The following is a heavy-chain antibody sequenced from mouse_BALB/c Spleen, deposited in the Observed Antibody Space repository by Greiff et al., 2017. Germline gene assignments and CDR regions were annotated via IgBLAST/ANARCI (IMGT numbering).Heavy chain of an antibody. D-gene: IGHD3-1*01. CDR1: GFTFSSFG. CDR2: ISSGSSTI. V-gene: IGHV5-17*02. CDR3: ARARWYAMDY. J-gene: IGHJ4*01. Sequence: EVKLMESGGGLVQPGGSRKLSCAASGFTFSSFGMHWVRQAPEKGLEWVAYISSGSSTIYYADTVKGRFTISRDNPKNTLFLQMTSLRSEDTAMYYCARARWYAMDYRGQGTSVTVSS.